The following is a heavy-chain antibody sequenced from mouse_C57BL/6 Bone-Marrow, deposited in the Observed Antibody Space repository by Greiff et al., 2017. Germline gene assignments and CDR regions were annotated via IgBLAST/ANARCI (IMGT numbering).Heavy chain of an antibody. J-gene: IGHJ3*01. Sequence: VQLKESGPGLVKPSQSLSLTCSVTGYSITSGYYWNWIRQFPGNKLEWLGYISYDGSNNYNPSLKNRISITRDTSKNQFFLKLNSVTTEDTATYYCARVPAWFAYWGQGTLVTVSA. CDR3: ARVPAWFAY. V-gene: IGHV3-6*01. CDR1: GYSITSGYY. CDR2: ISYDGSN.